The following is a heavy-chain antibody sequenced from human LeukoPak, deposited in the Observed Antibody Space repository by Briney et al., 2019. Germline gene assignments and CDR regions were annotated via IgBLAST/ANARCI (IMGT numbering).Heavy chain of an antibody. D-gene: IGHD2/OR15-2a*01. CDR3: ARSVIFLGDNWFDP. J-gene: IGHJ5*02. V-gene: IGHV1-18*01. CDR2: ISAYNGNT. CDR1: YTFTXXG. Sequence: YTFTXXGXXXVRXAPXQGXXXXVWISAYNGNTNYAQKLQGRVTITTDTSTSTAYMELRSLRSDDTAVYYCARSVIFLGDNWFDPWGQGTLVTVSS.